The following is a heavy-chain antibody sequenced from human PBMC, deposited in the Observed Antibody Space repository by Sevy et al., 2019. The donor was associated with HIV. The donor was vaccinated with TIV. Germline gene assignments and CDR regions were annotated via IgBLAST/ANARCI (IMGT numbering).Heavy chain of an antibody. V-gene: IGHV4-38-2*01. J-gene: IGHJ3*02. D-gene: IGHD3-10*01. CDR1: GYSISSGYY. CDR2: IYHSGST. CDR3: ARGDGPRAFDI. Sequence: SESLSLTCAVSGYSISSGYYWGWIRQPPGKGLEWIGSIYHSGSTYYNPSLKSRVTISVDTSKNQFSLKLSSVTAADMAVYYCARGDGPRAFDIWGQGTMVTVSS.